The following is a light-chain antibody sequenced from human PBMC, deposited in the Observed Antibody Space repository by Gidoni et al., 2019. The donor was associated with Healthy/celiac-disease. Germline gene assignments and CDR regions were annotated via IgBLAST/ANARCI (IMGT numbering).Light chain of an antibody. CDR1: QSVSSN. V-gene: IGKV3-15*01. J-gene: IGKJ1*01. CDR3: QQYNNWPRT. Sequence: EIVMTQSPATLSVSPGERATLSCRASQSVSSNLAWYRQKPGQAPRLLIYGASTRATGIPEFTLTISSLQSEDFAVYYCQQYNNWPRTFGQGNKVEIK. CDR2: GAS.